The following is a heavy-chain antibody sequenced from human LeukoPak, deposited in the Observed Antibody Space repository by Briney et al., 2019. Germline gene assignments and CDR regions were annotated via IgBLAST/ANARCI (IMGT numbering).Heavy chain of an antibody. CDR2: IYPGDSDT. CDR3: ARLLATSSGYSSDALDI. Sequence: GESLKIACKGSGYSFTTYWIGWVRQMPGKGLECMGIIYPGDSDTRYSPSFQGLVTISADKSTSTAYLQWSSLKASDTAMYYCARLLATSSGYSSDALDIWGQGTMVTVS. J-gene: IGHJ3*02. D-gene: IGHD6-19*01. V-gene: IGHV5-51*01. CDR1: GYSFTTYW.